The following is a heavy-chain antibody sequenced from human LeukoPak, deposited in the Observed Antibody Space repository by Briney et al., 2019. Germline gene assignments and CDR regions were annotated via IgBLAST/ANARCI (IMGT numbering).Heavy chain of an antibody. J-gene: IGHJ4*02. CDR3: ASSGSYYKADY. D-gene: IGHD3-10*01. Sequence: ASVKVSCKASGGTFSSYAISWVRQAPGQGLEWMGGIIPIFGTANYAQKFQGRVTITADESTSTAYMELSSLRSEDTAVYYCASSGSYYKADYWGQGTLVTVSS. CDR2: IIPIFGTA. CDR1: GGTFSSYA. V-gene: IGHV1-69*13.